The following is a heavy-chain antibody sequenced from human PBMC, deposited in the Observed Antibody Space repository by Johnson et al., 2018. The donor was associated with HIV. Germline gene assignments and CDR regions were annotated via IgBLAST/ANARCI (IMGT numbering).Heavy chain of an antibody. J-gene: IGHJ3*02. D-gene: IGHD4-17*01. Sequence: VQVVESGGGLVKPGGSLRVSCGASGFTFSNAWMSWVRQAPGKGLEWVGRIKSKTDGGTTDYAAPVKGRFTISRDDSKNTLYLQMNSLKTEDTAVYYCTTAVDGAPDAFDIWAKGQWSPSLQ. CDR1: GFTFSNAW. V-gene: IGHV3-15*01. CDR3: TTAVDGAPDAFDI. CDR2: IKSKTDGGTT.